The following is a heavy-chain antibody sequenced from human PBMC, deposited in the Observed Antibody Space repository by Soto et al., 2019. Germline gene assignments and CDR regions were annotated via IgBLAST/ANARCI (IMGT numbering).Heavy chain of an antibody. J-gene: IGHJ4*02. D-gene: IGHD3-3*01. V-gene: IGHV1-18*01. CDR2: ISPSNGQT. Sequence: APGQWREWMGWISPSNGQTIYAQNFHGRVTMTTDTSTATAHMKLRSLISDDTAVYYCARVRMMFGVANFGSYFDVWRQRTPVTVSS. CDR3: ARVRMMFGVANFGSYFDV.